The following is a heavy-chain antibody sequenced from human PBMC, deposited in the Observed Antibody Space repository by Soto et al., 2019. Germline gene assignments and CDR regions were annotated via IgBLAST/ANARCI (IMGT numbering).Heavy chain of an antibody. Sequence: SETLSLTCTVSGGSISSYYWSWIRQPPGKGLEWIGYIYYSGSTNYNPSLKSRVTISVDTSKNQFSLKLSSVTAADTAVYYCARDRRYDYIWGSSGSRIPYYYYYYMDVWGKGTTVTVSS. CDR1: GGSISSYY. J-gene: IGHJ6*03. CDR2: IYYSGST. V-gene: IGHV4-59*01. CDR3: ARDRRYDYIWGSSGSRIPYYYYYYMDV. D-gene: IGHD3-16*01.